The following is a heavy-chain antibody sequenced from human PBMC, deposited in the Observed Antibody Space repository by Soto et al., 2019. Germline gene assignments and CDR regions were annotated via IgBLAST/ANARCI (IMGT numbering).Heavy chain of an antibody. J-gene: IGHJ6*02. CDR2: IIPIFGTA. D-gene: IGHD2-21*02. Sequence: QVQLVQSGAEVKKPGSSVKVSCKASGGTFSSYAITWVRQAPGQGLEWMGGIIPIFGTADYAQKFQGRVTMTADESTSTAYMELSSLRSEDTAVYYCASPVATVYYYYGMDVWGQGPTVTVSS. V-gene: IGHV1-69*12. CDR1: GGTFSSYA. CDR3: ASPVATVYYYYGMDV.